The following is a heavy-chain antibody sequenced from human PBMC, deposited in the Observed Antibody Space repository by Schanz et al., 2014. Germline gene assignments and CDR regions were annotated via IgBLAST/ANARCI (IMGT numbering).Heavy chain of an antibody. Sequence: QVQLVQSGAEVKKPGSSVKVSCKATGDTFDNFGISWVRQAPGQGPEWVAWISPYNGNTAYAQNLKGRVRMTTDTSPATAYMELRSLTSDDTAVYYCARFNSGSHSPPYYYYGMDVWGQGTTVTVSS. V-gene: IGHV1-18*01. CDR2: ISPYNGNT. CDR1: GDTFDNFG. D-gene: IGHD1-26*01. CDR3: ARFNSGSHSPPYYYYGMDV. J-gene: IGHJ6*02.